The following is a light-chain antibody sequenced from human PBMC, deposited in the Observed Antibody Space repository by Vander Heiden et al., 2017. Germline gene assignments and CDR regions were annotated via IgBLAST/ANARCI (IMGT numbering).Light chain of an antibody. CDR3: QSYDTSLSGV. CDR1: RSNIGAPYD. Sequence: QSVLTQPPSVPWAPGQRVTISCTGSRSNIGAPYDVHWYQQLPGTAPKLLIYGNNNRPSGVPDRFSGSKSGTSASLAITGLQAEDEADYYCQSYDTSLSGVFGGGTKLTVL. CDR2: GNN. J-gene: IGLJ3*02. V-gene: IGLV1-40*01.